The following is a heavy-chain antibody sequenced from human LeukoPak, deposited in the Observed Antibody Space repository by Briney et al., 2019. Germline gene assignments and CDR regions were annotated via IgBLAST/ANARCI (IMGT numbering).Heavy chain of an antibody. Sequence: PGGSLTLSCAASGFTFSNAWMNWVRQAPGGGLEWVGRIKSKTDGGTTDYTTPVKGRFTISRDDSKHTLYLQVNSLKTEDTAVYYCTTGNWGSFSYWGQGTLVTVSS. CDR1: GFTFSNAW. D-gene: IGHD7-27*01. CDR3: TTGNWGSFSY. V-gene: IGHV3-15*01. J-gene: IGHJ4*02. CDR2: IKSKTDGGTT.